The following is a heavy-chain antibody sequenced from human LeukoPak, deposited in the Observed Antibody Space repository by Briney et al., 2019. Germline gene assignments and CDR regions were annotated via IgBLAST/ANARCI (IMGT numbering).Heavy chain of an antibody. CDR2: IYHSGST. V-gene: IGHV4-30-2*01. Sequence: PSETPSLTCAVSGGSISSGGYSWSWIRQPPGKGLEWIGYIYHSGSTYYNPSLKSRVTISVDRSKNQFSLKLSSVTAADTAVYYCARNNVAVAGSDLLDYWGQGTLVTVSS. CDR3: ARNNVAVAGSDLLDY. D-gene: IGHD6-19*01. CDR1: GGSISSGGYS. J-gene: IGHJ4*02.